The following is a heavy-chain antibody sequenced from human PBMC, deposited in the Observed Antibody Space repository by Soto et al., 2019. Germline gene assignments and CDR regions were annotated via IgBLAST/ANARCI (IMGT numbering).Heavy chain of an antibody. CDR1: GYSFTSNW. V-gene: IGHV5-51*01. CDR3: ARHQRDDASRKIDC. D-gene: IGHD3-16*01. Sequence: EALNISSQGSGYSFTSNWIGCVLQMPGKGLEWMGIINPADSDIKYSPSFQGQVTISADKSIGTAYLQWSSLKASDTAMYYCARHQRDDASRKIDCWGQGTLVTVSS. CDR2: INPADSDI. J-gene: IGHJ4*02.